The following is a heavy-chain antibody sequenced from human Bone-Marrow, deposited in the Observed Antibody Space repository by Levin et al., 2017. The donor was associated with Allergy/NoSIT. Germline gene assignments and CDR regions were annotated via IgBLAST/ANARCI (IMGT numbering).Heavy chain of an antibody. CDR2: ISYDGSNK. J-gene: IGHJ4*02. Sequence: GGSLRLSCAASGFTFSSYAMHWVRQAPGKGLEWVAVISYDGSNKYYADSVKGRFTISRDNSKNTLYLQMNSLRAEDTAVYYCARDGNGIAARPRFDYWGQGTLVTVSS. CDR3: ARDGNGIAARPRFDY. CDR1: GFTFSSYA. D-gene: IGHD6-6*01. V-gene: IGHV3-30-3*01.